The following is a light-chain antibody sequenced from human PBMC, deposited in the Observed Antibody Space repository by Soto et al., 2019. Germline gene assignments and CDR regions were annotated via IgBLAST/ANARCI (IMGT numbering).Light chain of an antibody. Sequence: QSVLTQPGSGSGSPGQSMTRSWTGANNALGGYHYVSWYQHHPGKAPKLMIYEVSHRPSGVSNRFSGSKSGNTASLAISGLQAEDEADYYCSSYTSSGTLVFGTGTKVTVL. J-gene: IGLJ1*01. CDR3: SSYTSSGTLV. CDR2: EVS. V-gene: IGLV2-14*01. CDR1: NNALGGYHY.